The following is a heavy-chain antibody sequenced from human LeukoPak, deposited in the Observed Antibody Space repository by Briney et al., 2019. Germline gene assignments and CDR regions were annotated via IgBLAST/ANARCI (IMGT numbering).Heavy chain of an antibody. CDR1: GYSFSSYW. CDR2: IYPGDSET. Sequence: GESLKISCKGSGYSFSSYWIGWVRQMPGKGLKWMGIIYPGDSETRYSPSFQGQVTISADKSISTAYLQWSSLKASDTAMYYCARREPLWFGESNPPDYWGQGTLVIVSS. V-gene: IGHV5-51*01. CDR3: ARREPLWFGESNPPDY. D-gene: IGHD3-10*01. J-gene: IGHJ4*02.